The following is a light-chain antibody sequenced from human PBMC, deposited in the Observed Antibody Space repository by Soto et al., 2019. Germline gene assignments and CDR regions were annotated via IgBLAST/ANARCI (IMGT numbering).Light chain of an antibody. CDR1: QSVSSNY. V-gene: IGKV3-20*01. CDR2: GAS. CDR3: QQYDSSPVT. Sequence: EIVLTQSPGTLSLSPGERATLSCRASQSVSSNYLAWYHQKPGQSPRLLIYGASSRVTGIPDRFSGSGSGTDFTLTISRLEPEDFAVYYCQQYDSSPVTFVHGTKVEIK. J-gene: IGKJ1*01.